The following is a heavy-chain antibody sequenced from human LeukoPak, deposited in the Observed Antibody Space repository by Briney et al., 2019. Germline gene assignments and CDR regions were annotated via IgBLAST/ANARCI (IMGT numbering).Heavy chain of an antibody. V-gene: IGHV3-30*01. D-gene: IGHD5-24*01. Sequence: GGSLRLSCAASGFTFSTYSMHWVRQAPGKGLEWVAVMSYDGGDKYYAESVRGRFTISRDNSRTTVYLQMNSLRAEDTAVYYCARGSRWLQLGPFDYWGQGTLVTVSS. J-gene: IGHJ4*02. CDR3: ARGSRWLQLGPFDY. CDR2: MSYDGGDK. CDR1: GFTFSTYS.